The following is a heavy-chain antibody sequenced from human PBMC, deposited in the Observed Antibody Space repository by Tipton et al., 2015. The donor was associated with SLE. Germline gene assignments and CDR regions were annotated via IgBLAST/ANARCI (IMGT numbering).Heavy chain of an antibody. CDR3: ARASYSYGSSNWYFDL. J-gene: IGHJ2*01. Sequence: TLSLTCTVSGGSISSHYWSWIRQPPGKGLEWIGYIYYSGSTYYNPSLKSRVTISVDTSKNQFSLKLSSVTAADTAVFYCARASYSYGSSNWYFDLWGRGTLVTVSS. V-gene: IGHV4-59*11. CDR1: GGSISSHY. D-gene: IGHD5-18*01. CDR2: IYYSGST.